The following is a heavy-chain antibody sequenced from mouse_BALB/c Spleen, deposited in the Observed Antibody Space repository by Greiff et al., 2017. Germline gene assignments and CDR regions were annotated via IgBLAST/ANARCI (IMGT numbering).Heavy chain of an antibody. Sequence: VQLQQSGAELAKPGASVKMSCKASGYTFTSYWMHWVKQRPGPGLEWIGYINPSTGYTEYNQKFKDKATLTADKSSSTAYMQLSSLTSEDSAVYYCARDYGSSYGWFAYWGQGTLVTVSA. CDR1: GYTFTSYW. J-gene: IGHJ3*01. CDR3: ARDYGSSYGWFAY. D-gene: IGHD1-1*01. CDR2: INPSTGYT. V-gene: IGHV1-7*01.